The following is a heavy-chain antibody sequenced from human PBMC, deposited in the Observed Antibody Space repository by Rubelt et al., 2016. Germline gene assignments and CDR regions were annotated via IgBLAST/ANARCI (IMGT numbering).Heavy chain of an antibody. CDR3: AKAPLRYVDF. V-gene: IGHV3-23*01. CDR1: GFTFSSDS. D-gene: IGHD5-12*01. Sequence: PGGSLRLSCAASGFTFSSDSISWVRQAPGKGLEWVSAISGSGGSTHYADSVKGRFAISRDNSKNTLSLQMSNLRADDTALYYCAKAPLRYVDFWGQGTLVTVSS. J-gene: IGHJ4*02. CDR2: ISGSGGST.